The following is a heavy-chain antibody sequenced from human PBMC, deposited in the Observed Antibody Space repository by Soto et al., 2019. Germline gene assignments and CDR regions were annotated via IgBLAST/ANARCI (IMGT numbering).Heavy chain of an antibody. V-gene: IGHV4-31*03. D-gene: IGHD2-2*01. CDR3: ARGGRYCGSNSCHSSGNRFDT. J-gene: IGHJ5*01. Sequence: SETLSLTCTFSGGSISNSGYYCGWVRQLPGKGLEWIGYTFYTGSIYYNPSLKSRLSISPDTSKNQFSLKLTSVTAADTAVYYCARGGRYCGSNSCHSSGNRFDTWGHGTRVTVS. CDR2: TFYTGSI. CDR1: GGSISNSGYY.